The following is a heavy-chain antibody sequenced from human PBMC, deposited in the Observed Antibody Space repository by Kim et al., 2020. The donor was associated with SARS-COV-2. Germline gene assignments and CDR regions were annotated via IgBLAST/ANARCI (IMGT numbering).Heavy chain of an antibody. J-gene: IGHJ6*04. CDR2: IYYSGST. D-gene: IGHD5-12*01. V-gene: IGHV4-61*01. CDR3: ARSDKYSGYEMDV. CDR1: GGSVSSGSYY. Sequence: SETLSLTCTVSGGSVSSGSYYWSWIRQPPGKGLEWIGYIYYSGSTNYNPSLKSRVTISVDTSKNQFSLKLSSVTAADTAVYYCARSDKYSGYEMDVWGKGTTVTVSS.